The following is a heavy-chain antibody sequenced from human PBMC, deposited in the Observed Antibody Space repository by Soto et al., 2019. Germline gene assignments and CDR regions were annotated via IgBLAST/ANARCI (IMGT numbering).Heavy chain of an antibody. CDR2: VNPNSGYT. V-gene: IGHV1-8*01. CDR3: ARGRGWRDF. D-gene: IGHD6-19*01. CDR1: GYTFTSYD. Sequence: GSVKVSCKASGYTFTSYDISWVRQAPGQGLEWMGWVNPNSGYTDYAQKFQGRVTMTRNTSISTVYMELSSLKSDDTAVYFCARGRGWRDFWGQGTLVTVSS. J-gene: IGHJ4*02.